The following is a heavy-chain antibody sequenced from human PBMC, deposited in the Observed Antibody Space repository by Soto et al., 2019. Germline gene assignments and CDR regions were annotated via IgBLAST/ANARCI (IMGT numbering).Heavy chain of an antibody. CDR2: INSDGSSI. CDR3: AGGPGYCNGGACSNWFDP. Sequence: GVSLRLSCAASGFSFSSHWMHWVRQAPGKGLVWVSRINSDGSSINYADSVKGRFTISRDNAKNTLYLQVNSLRAEDTAVYYCAGGPGYCNGGACSNWFDPWGQGTLVTVSS. J-gene: IGHJ5*02. D-gene: IGHD2-15*01. V-gene: IGHV3-74*01. CDR1: GFSFSSHW.